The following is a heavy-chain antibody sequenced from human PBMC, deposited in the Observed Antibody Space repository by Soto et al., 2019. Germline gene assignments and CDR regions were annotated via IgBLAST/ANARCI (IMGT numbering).Heavy chain of an antibody. Sequence: SETLSLTCTVSGGSTSSFYWSWIRQPPGKGLEWIGYIFYSGTSNYNPSLKSRVTISIDTSKNQFSLKVISLTAADTAVYYCARHVRRLGSSYGYSFDKWGQGTLVTVSS. D-gene: IGHD5-18*01. CDR3: ARHVRRLGSSYGYSFDK. V-gene: IGHV4-59*08. CDR1: GGSTSSFY. CDR2: IFYSGTS. J-gene: IGHJ4*02.